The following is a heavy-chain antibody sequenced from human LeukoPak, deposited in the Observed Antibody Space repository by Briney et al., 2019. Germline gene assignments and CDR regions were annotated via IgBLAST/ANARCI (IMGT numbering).Heavy chain of an antibody. Sequence: PGGSLRLSCAASGFTFTSYAMSWVRQAPGKGLNWVSAISDSGGSTYYADSVKGRFTISRDNSKNTLYLQMNSLRAEDTAVYFCARDCSSSAFDIWGHGTMVTVSS. J-gene: IGHJ3*02. CDR2: ISDSGGST. CDR3: ARDCSSSAFDI. V-gene: IGHV3-23*01. D-gene: IGHD2-15*01. CDR1: GFTFTSYA.